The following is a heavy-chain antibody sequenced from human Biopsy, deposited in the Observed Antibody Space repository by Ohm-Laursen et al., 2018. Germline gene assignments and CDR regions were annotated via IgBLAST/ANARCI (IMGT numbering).Heavy chain of an antibody. CDR3: ARMDCSGGSCHYYSYGMDV. J-gene: IGHJ6*02. CDR2: IHHSGST. V-gene: IGHV4-4*09. Sequence: ILSLTCTVSGVSITAYYWSWIRQPPGKGLECIGNIHHSGSTNYNPSLKSRLTISVDTCKSQFSLKLSSVTAADTAVYYCARMDCSGGSCHYYSYGMDVWGQGTTVTVSS. CDR1: GVSITAYY. D-gene: IGHD2-15*01.